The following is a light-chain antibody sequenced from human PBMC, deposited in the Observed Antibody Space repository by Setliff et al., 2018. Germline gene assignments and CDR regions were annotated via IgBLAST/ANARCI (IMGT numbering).Light chain of an antibody. V-gene: IGLV1-44*01. Sequence: QSALTRPPSVSGTPGQRVIISCSGSRSNIGSNTVNWYQQAPGTAPKLLIYSNNQRPSGVPDRFSGSRSGTSASLAISGLQSEDEADYFCAAWDDSLSGVEFGGGTKVTVL. CDR2: SNN. J-gene: IGLJ2*01. CDR1: RSNIGSNT. CDR3: AAWDDSLSGVE.